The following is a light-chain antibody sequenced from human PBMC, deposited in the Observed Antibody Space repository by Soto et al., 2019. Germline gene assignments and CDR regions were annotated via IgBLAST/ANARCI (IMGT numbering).Light chain of an antibody. CDR2: LKSDGSH. CDR1: SGHNTYS. J-gene: IGLJ2*01. V-gene: IGLV4-69*01. CDR3: QTWATGIQV. Sequence: QLVLTQSPSASASLGASVKLTCTLSSGHNTYSIAWHQQQPEKGPRFLMKLKSDGSHSRGVGIPDRFSGSSSGAERYLTISSLQSEDEADYYCQTWATGIQVFGGGTKLTVL.